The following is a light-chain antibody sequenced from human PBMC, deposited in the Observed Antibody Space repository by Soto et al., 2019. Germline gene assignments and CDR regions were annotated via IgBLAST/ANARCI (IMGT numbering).Light chain of an antibody. V-gene: IGKV3-11*01. CDR3: QQRSNWPWT. J-gene: IGKJ1*01. Sequence: IVLTQSPSTLSLSPLERVNLXGRASQSVSTYLAWYQQKPGQAPRLLIYDASNRDTGIPARFSGSGSGTDFTLAISSLEPEDSAVYYCQQRSNWPWTFGQGTKVDIK. CDR2: DAS. CDR1: QSVSTY.